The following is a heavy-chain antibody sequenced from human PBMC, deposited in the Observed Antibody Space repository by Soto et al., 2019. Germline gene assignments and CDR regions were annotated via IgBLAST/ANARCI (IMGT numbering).Heavy chain of an antibody. V-gene: IGHV1-3*01. J-gene: IGHJ5*02. CDR2: INAGNGNT. Sequence: GASVKVSCKASGYTFTSYAMHWVRQAPGQRLEWMGWINAGNGNTKYSQKFQGRVTITRDTSASTAYMELSSLRSEDTAVYYCAREAVVYASWWWFDPWGQGTLVTGLL. CDR3: AREAVVYASWWWFDP. CDR1: GYTFTSYA. D-gene: IGHD2-8*02.